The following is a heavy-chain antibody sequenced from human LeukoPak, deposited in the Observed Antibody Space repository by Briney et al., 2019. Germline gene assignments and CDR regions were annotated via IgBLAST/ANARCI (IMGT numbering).Heavy chain of an antibody. Sequence: PGGSLRLSCTASGFTFGDYAMSWFRQAPGKGLEWVGFIRSKAYGGTTEYAASVKGRFTTSRDDSKSIAYLQMNSLKTEDTAVYYCTRDHQSYDSSGSLDYWGQGTLVTVSS. CDR2: IRSKAYGGTT. CDR1: GFTFGDYA. CDR3: TRDHQSYDSSGSLDY. D-gene: IGHD3-22*01. J-gene: IGHJ4*02. V-gene: IGHV3-49*03.